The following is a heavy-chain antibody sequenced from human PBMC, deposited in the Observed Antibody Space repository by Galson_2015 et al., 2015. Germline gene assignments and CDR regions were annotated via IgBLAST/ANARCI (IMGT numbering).Heavy chain of an antibody. CDR2: INAGNGNT. J-gene: IGHJ6*02. CDR3: AGRTYDRPTEYYYYGIDV. CDR1: GYTFTSYA. D-gene: IGHD5-12*01. Sequence: SVKVSCKASGYTFTSYAMHWVRQAPGQRLEWIGWINAGNGNTKYSQKFQGRVTITRDTSASTAYMELSSLRSEDTAVYYCAGRTYDRPTEYYYYGIDVWGQGTTVTVSS. V-gene: IGHV1-3*01.